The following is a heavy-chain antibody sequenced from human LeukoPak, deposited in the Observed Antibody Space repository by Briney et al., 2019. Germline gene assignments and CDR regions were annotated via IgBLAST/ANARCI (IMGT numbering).Heavy chain of an antibody. D-gene: IGHD3-22*01. J-gene: IGHJ4*02. CDR1: GGSISSSSYY. Sequence: PPETLSLTCTVSGGSISSSSYYWGWIRQPPGKGLEWIGSIYYSGSTYYNPSLKSRVTISVDTSKNQFSLKLSSVTAADTAVYYCAREGNYYDSSGYGYWGQGTLVTVSS. V-gene: IGHV4-39*02. CDR2: IYYSGST. CDR3: AREGNYYDSSGYGY.